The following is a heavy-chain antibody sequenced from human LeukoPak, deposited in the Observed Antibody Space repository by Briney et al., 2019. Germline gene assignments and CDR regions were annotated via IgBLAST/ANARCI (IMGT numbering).Heavy chain of an antibody. Sequence: PGGSLRLSCAASGFTFSSYAMSGGRQAPGKGLEWVSAIGGSGGSTYYADSVKGRFTISRDNSKNTLYLQMNSLRAEDTAVYYCARVCGGDCRNDAFDIWGQGTMVTVSS. CDR2: IGGSGGST. D-gene: IGHD2-21*02. J-gene: IGHJ3*02. V-gene: IGHV3-23*01. CDR1: GFTFSSYA. CDR3: ARVCGGDCRNDAFDI.